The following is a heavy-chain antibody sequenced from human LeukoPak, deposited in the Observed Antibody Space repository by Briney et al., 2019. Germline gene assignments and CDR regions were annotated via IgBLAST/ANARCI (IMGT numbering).Heavy chain of an antibody. CDR3: AKSRSDWTHFDY. V-gene: IGHV3-23*01. D-gene: IGHD1-1*01. J-gene: IGHJ4*02. CDR2: ISGGGTST. Sequence: GGSLRLYCAASGFTFTTYAMSWVRQAPGKGLEWVSTISGGGTSTYYADSVRGRFTISRDNSKNTLSLQMSGLRAEDTAVYHCAKSRSDWTHFDYWGQGALVTVSS. CDR1: GFTFTTYA.